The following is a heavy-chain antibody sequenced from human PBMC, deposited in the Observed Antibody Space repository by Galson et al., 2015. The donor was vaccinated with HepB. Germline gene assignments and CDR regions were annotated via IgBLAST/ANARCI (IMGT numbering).Heavy chain of an antibody. J-gene: IGHJ4*02. D-gene: IGHD6-19*01. CDR3: AKEGQWLAYGDFDY. Sequence: SLRLSCAASGFTFSNYAMSWVRQAPGRGLEWVSVISDSGGSTYYADSVKGRFTISRDNSKNTLYLQMNSLRAEDTAVYYCAKEGQWLAYGDFDYWGQGTLVTVSS. V-gene: IGHV3-23*01. CDR1: GFTFSNYA. CDR2: ISDSGGST.